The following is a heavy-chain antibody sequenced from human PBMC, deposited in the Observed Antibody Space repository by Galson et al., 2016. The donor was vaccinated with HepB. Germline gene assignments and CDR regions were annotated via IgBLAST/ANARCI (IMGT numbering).Heavy chain of an antibody. CDR3: ASADYYDNRGYFDS. CDR1: AYTFSYYA. CDR2: VSGSGKHT. V-gene: IGHV3-23*01. Sequence: SLRLSCAASAYTFSYYAMTWVRQAPGKGLEWVSTVSGSGKHTFYADSVRGRFTISRDNSKGTVLLQVHSLRADDTAVYYCASADYYDNRGYFDSWGQGTRVTVSS. D-gene: IGHD3-22*01. J-gene: IGHJ4*02.